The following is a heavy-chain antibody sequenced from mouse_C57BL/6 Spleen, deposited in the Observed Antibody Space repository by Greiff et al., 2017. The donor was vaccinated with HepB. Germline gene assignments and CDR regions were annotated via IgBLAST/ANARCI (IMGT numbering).Heavy chain of an antibody. CDR2: IHPNSGST. V-gene: IGHV1-64*01. D-gene: IGHD1-1*01. CDR3: APSPYYGSSDY. Sequence: VQLQQPGAELVKPGASVKLSCKASGYTFTSYWMHWVKQRPGQGLEWIGMIHPNSGSTNYNEKFKSKATLTVDKSSSTAYMQLSSLTSEDSAVYYCAPSPYYGSSDYWGQGTTLTVSS. J-gene: IGHJ2*01. CDR1: GYTFTSYW.